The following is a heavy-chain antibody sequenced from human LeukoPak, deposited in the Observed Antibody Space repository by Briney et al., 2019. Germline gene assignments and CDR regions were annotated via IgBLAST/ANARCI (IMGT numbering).Heavy chain of an antibody. CDR1: GGSISSSSFH. V-gene: IGHV4-39*01. D-gene: IGHD6-19*01. CDR3: ARHAKEWLVPGFDY. J-gene: IGHJ4*02. CDR2: VFHSGST. Sequence: SETLSLTCTVSGGSISSSSFHWGWIRQPPGKGLEWIGTVFHSGSTYYNPSLESRITISVDTSKNQFSLKLRSVTAADTAVYYCARHAKEWLVPGFDYWGQGTLVTVSS.